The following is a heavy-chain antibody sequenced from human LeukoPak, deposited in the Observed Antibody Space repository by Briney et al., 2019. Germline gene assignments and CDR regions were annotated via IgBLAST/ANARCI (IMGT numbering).Heavy chain of an antibody. V-gene: IGHV4-59*01. Sequence: SETLSLTCTVSGGSISSYYWSWIRQPPGKGLEWIGYIYYSGSTNYNPSLKSRVTISVDTSKNQFSLKLSSVAAADTAVYYCARSTKSRYCTNGVCYTGGAFDYWGPGTLATVSS. J-gene: IGHJ4*02. CDR2: IYYSGST. D-gene: IGHD2-8*01. CDR3: ARSTKSRYCTNGVCYTGGAFDY. CDR1: GGSISSYY.